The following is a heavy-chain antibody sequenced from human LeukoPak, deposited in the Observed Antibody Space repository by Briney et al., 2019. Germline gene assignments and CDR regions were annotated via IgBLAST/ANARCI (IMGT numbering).Heavy chain of an antibody. D-gene: IGHD6-19*01. CDR1: GDSVSSHY. V-gene: IGHV4-59*02. CDR2: IHDTGST. CDR3: VTGGGWLPDH. J-gene: IGHJ5*02. Sequence: SETLSLTCTVSGDSVSSHYYNWVRQPPGKAPEWIGYIHDTGSTKYNPSLKSRVTISIDKSKNQFTLKMDSVTAADTAVYYCVTGGGWLPDHWGQGILVTVSS.